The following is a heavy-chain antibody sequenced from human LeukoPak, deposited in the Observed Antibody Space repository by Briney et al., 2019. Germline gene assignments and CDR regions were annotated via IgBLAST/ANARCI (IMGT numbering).Heavy chain of an antibody. CDR1: GGTFSSYA. CDR2: ISAYNGNT. Sequence: ASVKVSCKASGGTFSSYAISWVRQAPGQGLEWMGWISAYNGNTNYAQKLQGRVTMTTDTSTSTAYMELRSLRSDDTAVYYCARGPLRYSSSWYGDYYGMDVWGQGTTVTVSS. D-gene: IGHD6-13*01. CDR3: ARGPLRYSSSWYGDYYGMDV. J-gene: IGHJ6*02. V-gene: IGHV1-18*01.